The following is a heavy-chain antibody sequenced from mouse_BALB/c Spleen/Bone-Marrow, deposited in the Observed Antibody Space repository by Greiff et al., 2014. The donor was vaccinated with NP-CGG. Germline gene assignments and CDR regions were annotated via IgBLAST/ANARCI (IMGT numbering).Heavy chain of an antibody. CDR2: TRSGGSYT. J-gene: IGHJ2*01. CDR1: GFTFSSYA. CDR3: ARQGDGYYDY. V-gene: IGHV5-9-3*01. Sequence: EVQGVESGGNLVKPGGSLKLSCAASGFTFSSYAMSWVRQTPEKRLEWVATTRSGGSYTYYPDSVKGRFTISRDNAKSTLYLQMRSLRSEDTAMYYCARQGDGYYDYWGQGTTLTVSS. D-gene: IGHD2-3*01.